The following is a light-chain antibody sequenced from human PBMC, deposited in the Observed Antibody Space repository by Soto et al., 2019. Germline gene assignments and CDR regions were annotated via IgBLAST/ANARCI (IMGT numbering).Light chain of an antibody. CDR1: QSISSW. J-gene: IGKJ1*01. V-gene: IGKV1-5*03. CDR2: KAS. CDR3: QQYNSYSRRT. Sequence: DIQMTQSPSTLSASVGDRVTITCRASQSISSWLAWYQQKPGKAPKLLIYKASSLVSGVPSRFSGIGSGTEFTLTISSLQPDDFATYSCQQYNSYSRRTFGQGTKVEIK.